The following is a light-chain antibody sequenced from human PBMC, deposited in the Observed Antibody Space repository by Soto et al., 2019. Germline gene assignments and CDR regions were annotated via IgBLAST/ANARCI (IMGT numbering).Light chain of an antibody. CDR2: GSD. V-gene: IGLV1-44*01. CDR3: AAWDDSLNAWA. CDR1: SSNIGRNT. J-gene: IGLJ3*02. Sequence: QSVLTQPPSASGTPGQRVTISCSGSSSNIGRNTVKWYRQLPGTAPKLLIGGSDQRPSGVPDRFSGSQSGTSASLAISGLQSEDEADDICAAWDDSLNAWAFGGGTKLTVL.